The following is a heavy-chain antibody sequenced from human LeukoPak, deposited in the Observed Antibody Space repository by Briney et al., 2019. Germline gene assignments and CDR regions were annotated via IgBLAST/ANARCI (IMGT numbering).Heavy chain of an antibody. CDR1: GGSFNGYH. CDR2: IYHSGST. V-gene: IGHV4-34*01. CDR3: ARDYRLTMIVA. D-gene: IGHD3-22*01. Sequence: SETLSLTCEVNGGSFNGYHWTWIRQSPGKGLEWIGEIYHSGSTNYNPSLKSRVTISVNKSKNQFSLKVRSVTAADTAVYYCARDYRLTMIVAWGQGTMVTVSS. J-gene: IGHJ3*01.